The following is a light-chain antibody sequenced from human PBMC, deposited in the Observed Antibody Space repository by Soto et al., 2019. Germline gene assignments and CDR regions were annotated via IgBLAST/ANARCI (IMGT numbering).Light chain of an antibody. CDR3: QQYNAWPLT. CDR2: GAS. CDR1: GSVSNN. J-gene: IGKJ4*01. V-gene: IGKV3-15*01. Sequence: EIVLTQSPATLSVSQGERATLSCRASGSVSNNLAWYQQKPGQAPRLLIYGASARATGIPARFSGSGSGTEFTLTISGLQSEAFAVYYCQQYNAWPLTFGGGNKVEIK.